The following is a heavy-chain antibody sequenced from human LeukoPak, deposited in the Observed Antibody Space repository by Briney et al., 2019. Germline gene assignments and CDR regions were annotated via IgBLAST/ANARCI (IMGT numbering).Heavy chain of an antibody. CDR2: VSYNGRP. Sequence: SETLSLTCNVSGGSISSYYWSWIRQPPGRGLEYIGYVSYNGRPNYNPSLQGRVTMSVDMSKNQLSLKLSSVTAADTAVYYCARLHDSVLTRFLYYFDYWGQGTLVTVSS. D-gene: IGHD3-9*01. CDR1: GGSISSYY. J-gene: IGHJ4*02. V-gene: IGHV4-59*01. CDR3: ARLHDSVLTRFLYYFDY.